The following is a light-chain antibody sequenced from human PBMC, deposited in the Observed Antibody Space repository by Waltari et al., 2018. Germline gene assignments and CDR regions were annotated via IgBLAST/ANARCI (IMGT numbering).Light chain of an antibody. CDR1: SPGTSY. J-gene: IGLJ1*01. CDR2: GKN. Sequence: SSELTQDAAVSVALGQTVRITCQGESPGTSYPSWYTQKPGQAPVVVFYGKNKRPAGIPDRFSGSSAGTTASLTITGAQEEDEADYYCNSRDSSAYLFGTGTKVTVL. CDR3: NSRDSSAYL. V-gene: IGLV3-19*01.